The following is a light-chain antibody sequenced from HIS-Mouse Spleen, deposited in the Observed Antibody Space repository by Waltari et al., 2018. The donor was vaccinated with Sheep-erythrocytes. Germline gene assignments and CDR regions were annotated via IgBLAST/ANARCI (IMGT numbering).Light chain of an antibody. CDR2: GAS. CDR1: QRVSSSY. CDR3: QQYGSSPFT. Sequence: EIVLTQSPGTLSLSPGERATLSCRASQRVSSSYLAWYQQKPGQAPRLLIYGASSRATGIPDRFSGSGSGTDFTLTTSRLEPEDFAVYYCQQYGSSPFTFGPGTKVDIK. J-gene: IGKJ3*01. V-gene: IGKV3-20*01.